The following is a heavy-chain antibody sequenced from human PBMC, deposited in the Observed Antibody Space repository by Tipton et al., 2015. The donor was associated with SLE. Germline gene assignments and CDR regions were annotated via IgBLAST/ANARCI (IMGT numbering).Heavy chain of an antibody. CDR2: IKSKTDGGTT. Sequence: EASGFTFSNAWMSWVRQAPGKGLEWVGRIKSKTDGGTTDYAAPVKGRFTISRDDSKNTLYLQMNSLKTEDTAVYYCAKVEWELLPYFDYWGQGTPVTVSS. J-gene: IGHJ4*02. D-gene: IGHD1-26*01. CDR1: GFTFSNAW. V-gene: IGHV3-15*01. CDR3: AKVEWELLPYFDY.